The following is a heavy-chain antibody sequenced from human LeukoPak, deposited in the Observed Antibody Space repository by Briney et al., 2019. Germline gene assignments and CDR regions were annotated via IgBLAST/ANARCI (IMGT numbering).Heavy chain of an antibody. CDR2: IYYSGST. CDR3: ARVRDGYNYYYYYYMDV. CDR1: GGSISSYY. J-gene: IGHJ6*03. Sequence: SETLPLTCTVSGGSISSYYWSWIRQPPGKGLKWIGYIYYSGSTNYNPSLKSRVTISVDTSKNQFSLKLSSVTAADTAVYYCARVRDGYNYYYYYYMDVWGKGTAVTVSS. D-gene: IGHD5-24*01. V-gene: IGHV4-59*01.